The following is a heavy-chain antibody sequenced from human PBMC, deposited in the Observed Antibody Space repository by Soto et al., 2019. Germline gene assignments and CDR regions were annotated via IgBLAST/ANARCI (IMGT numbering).Heavy chain of an antibody. J-gene: IGHJ3*02. CDR1: GGSISGYY. V-gene: IGHV4-59*01. D-gene: IGHD3-10*01. CDR3: ASAYGSGSYYNPNAFDI. CDR2: ISYSGNT. Sequence: PSETLSLTCTVSGGSISGYYWTWIRQPPGKGLEWIGYISYSGNTNYNPSLKSRVTISVDTSKNQFSLKLSSVTAADTAVYYCASAYGSGSYYNPNAFDIWGQGTMVTVSS.